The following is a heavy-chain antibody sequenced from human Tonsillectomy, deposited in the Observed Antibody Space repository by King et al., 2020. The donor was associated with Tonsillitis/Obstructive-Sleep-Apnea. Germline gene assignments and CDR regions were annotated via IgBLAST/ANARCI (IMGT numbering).Heavy chain of an antibody. CDR3: ARYCSSTSCYMGGYYFDY. Sequence: QLVQSGGGLVQPGGSLRLSCAASGFTVSSNYMSWVRQAPGKGLEWVSVIYSGGSTYYADSVKGRFTISRDNSKNTLYLQMNSLRAEDTAVYYCARYCSSTSCYMGGYYFDYWGQGTLVTVSS. J-gene: IGHJ4*02. V-gene: IGHV3-66*01. CDR2: IYSGGST. CDR1: GFTVSSNY. D-gene: IGHD2-2*02.